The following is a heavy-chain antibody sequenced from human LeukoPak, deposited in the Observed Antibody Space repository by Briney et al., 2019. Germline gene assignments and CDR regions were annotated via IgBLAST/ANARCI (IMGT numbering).Heavy chain of an antibody. CDR1: GFTFSSYW. Sequence: PGGSLRLSCAASGFTFSSYWMSWVRQAPGEGLEWVANIKQDGSEKYYVDSVKGRFTISRDNAKNSLYLQMNSLRAEDTAVYYCARDPGCSSTSCQYYFDYWGQGTLVTVSS. CDR3: ARDPGCSSTSCQYYFDY. CDR2: IKQDGSEK. J-gene: IGHJ4*02. V-gene: IGHV3-7*01. D-gene: IGHD2-2*01.